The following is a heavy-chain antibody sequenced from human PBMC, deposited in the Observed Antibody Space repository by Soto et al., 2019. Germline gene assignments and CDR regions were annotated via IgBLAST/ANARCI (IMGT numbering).Heavy chain of an antibody. J-gene: IGHJ4*02. CDR2: MNPKSGNT. CDR1: GYIFTSYE. D-gene: IGHD4-17*01. CDR3: ASSTVTTSIF. V-gene: IGHV1-8*01. Sequence: ASVKVSCKASGYIFTSYETNWVRQATGQGLEWMGWMNPKSGNTGYAQKFQGRVTMTRNTSISTAYMELSSVRSEDTAVYYCASSTVTTSIFWGQGTLVTVSS.